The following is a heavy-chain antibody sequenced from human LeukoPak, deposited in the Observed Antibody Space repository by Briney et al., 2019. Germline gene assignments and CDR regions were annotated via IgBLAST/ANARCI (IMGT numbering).Heavy chain of an antibody. Sequence: SETLSLTCTVSGGSISSGDYYWSWIRQPPGKGLEWIGYIYYSGSTYYNPSLKSRVTISVDTSKNQFSLKLSSVTAADTAVYYCARTRIAAPYLFDYWGQGTLVTVSS. CDR3: ARTRIAAPYLFDY. J-gene: IGHJ4*02. CDR2: IYYSGST. V-gene: IGHV4-30-4*01. CDR1: GGSISSGDYY. D-gene: IGHD6-6*01.